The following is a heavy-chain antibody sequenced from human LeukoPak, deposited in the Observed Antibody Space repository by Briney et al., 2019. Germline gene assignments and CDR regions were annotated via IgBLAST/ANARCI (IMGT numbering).Heavy chain of an antibody. J-gene: IGHJ4*02. CDR1: GYTFTSYA. D-gene: IGHD6-13*01. Sequence: ASVKVSCKASGYTFTSYAMHWVRQAPGQRLEWMGWINAGNGNTKYSQEFQGRVTITRDTSASTAYMELSSLRSEDMAVYYCARSAAAGTLVSRTPLYYFDYWGQGTLVTVSS. V-gene: IGHV1-3*03. CDR2: INAGNGNT. CDR3: ARSAAAGTLVSRTPLYYFDY.